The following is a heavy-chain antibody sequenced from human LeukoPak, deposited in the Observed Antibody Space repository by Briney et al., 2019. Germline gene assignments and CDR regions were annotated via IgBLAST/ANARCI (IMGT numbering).Heavy chain of an antibody. CDR1: GFTFSSYA. J-gene: IGHJ4*02. CDR3: ANWDYYDSSGYYRMVDY. Sequence: GGSLRLSCAASGFTFSSYAMSWVRQAPGKGLEWVSAISGSGGSTYYADSVKGRFTISRDNPKNTLYLQMNSLRAEDTAVYYCANWDYYDSSGYYRMVDYWGQGTLVTVSS. D-gene: IGHD3-22*01. CDR2: ISGSGGST. V-gene: IGHV3-23*01.